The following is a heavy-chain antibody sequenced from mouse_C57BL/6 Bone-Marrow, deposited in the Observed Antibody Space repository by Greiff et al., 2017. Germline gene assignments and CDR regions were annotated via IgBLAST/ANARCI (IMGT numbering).Heavy chain of an antibody. CDR3: TRSPSYFDV. V-gene: IGHV1-81*01. CDR1: GYTFTSYG. Sequence: QVQLQQSGAELARPGASVKLSCKASGYTFTSYGLSWVKQRTGQGLEWIGVIYPRSGNSSSYEKFTGKATLTADKSYCTALIDLRILTSETAAVYFCTRSPSYFDVWGTGTTVTVSS. CDR2: IYPRSGNS. J-gene: IGHJ1*03.